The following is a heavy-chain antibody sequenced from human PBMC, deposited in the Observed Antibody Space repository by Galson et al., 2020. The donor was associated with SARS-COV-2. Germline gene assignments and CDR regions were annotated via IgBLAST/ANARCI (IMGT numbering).Heavy chain of an antibody. CDR2: IHYSGST. J-gene: IGHJ4*02. D-gene: IGHD3-10*01. CDR1: GGSISSTSYY. Sequence: SETLSLTCTVSGGSISSTSYYWGWIRQPPGKGLEWIGSIHYSGSTYYNPSLKSRVTISVDTSKNQFSLILSSVTAADTAVYYCARKQLGGSGTPYYFDYWGQGTLVTVSS. V-gene: IGHV4-39*07. CDR3: ARKQLGGSGTPYYFDY.